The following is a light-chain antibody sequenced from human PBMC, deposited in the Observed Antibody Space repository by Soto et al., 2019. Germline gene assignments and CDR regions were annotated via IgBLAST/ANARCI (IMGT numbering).Light chain of an antibody. CDR2: AAS. J-gene: IGKJ1*01. CDR1: QSIGAY. Sequence: DIQMTQSPSSLSASVGDRVTITCRASQSIGAYLNWHQHKPGRAPKFLIYAASSLQSGVPSTFSGSGSGTDFTLTINSLQPEDVATYYCQQTYSIPPTFGQGTRVEVK. CDR3: QQTYSIPPT. V-gene: IGKV1-39*01.